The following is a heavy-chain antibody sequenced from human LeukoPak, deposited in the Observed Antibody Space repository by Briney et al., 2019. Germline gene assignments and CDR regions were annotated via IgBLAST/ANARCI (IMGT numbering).Heavy chain of an antibody. J-gene: IGHJ4*02. CDR1: AGPISSHY. CDR3: ARTRDSGSSDY. D-gene: IGHD3-10*01. Sequence: SETLSLTCTVSAGPISSHYWSWIRQPPGKGLEWIAYISYSGRTNFNPSLKSRVTISIDTSKNQFSLNLTSVTAADAAVYYCARTRDSGSSDYWGQGTLVTVSS. V-gene: IGHV4-59*11. CDR2: ISYSGRT.